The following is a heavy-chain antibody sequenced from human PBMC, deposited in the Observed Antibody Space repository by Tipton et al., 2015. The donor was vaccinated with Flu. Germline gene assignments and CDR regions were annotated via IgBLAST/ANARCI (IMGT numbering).Heavy chain of an antibody. J-gene: IGHJ4*02. V-gene: IGHV1-18*01. CDR3: ARVVDPLLHISGYSYFDY. CDR1: GYTFTNYA. Sequence: QSGPEVKEPGSTVKVSCKASGYTFTNYAITWVRHAPGQGLEWMAWISGDGGYRNYTQKFRGRLTMTTDTSTGTVNMELRYLRSDDTAVCFCARVVDPLLHISGYSYFDYWGQGSLVTVPS. CDR2: ISGDGGYR. D-gene: IGHD2-15*01.